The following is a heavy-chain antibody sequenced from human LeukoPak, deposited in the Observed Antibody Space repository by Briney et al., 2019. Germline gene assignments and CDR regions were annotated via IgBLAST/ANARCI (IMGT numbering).Heavy chain of an antibody. D-gene: IGHD4-17*01. CDR3: AIFQGTYGDNDNDF. V-gene: IGHV1-69*04. CDR1: GGTFTNYA. Sequence: ASVKVSCKASGGTFTNYAINWVRQAPGQGLEWMGRIIPILDVTNYAQKFQGRVTITADESTSTGYMEVSSLRSEDTAVYYCAIFQGTYGDNDNDFWGQGTLVTVSS. CDR2: IIPILDVT. J-gene: IGHJ4*02.